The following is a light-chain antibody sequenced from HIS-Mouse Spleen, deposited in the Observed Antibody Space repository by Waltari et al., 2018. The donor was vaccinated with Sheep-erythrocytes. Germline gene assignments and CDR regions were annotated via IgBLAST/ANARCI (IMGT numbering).Light chain of an antibody. J-gene: IGKJ1*01. CDR3: QQFNNYPRT. Sequence: IQLTQSPSSLSASVGDRVTITCRVSQGISSALAWYQQKPGKAPKLLIYDASSLESGVPSRFSGSGSGTDFTLTISSLQPEDFATYYCQQFNNYPRTFGQGTKVEIK. CDR2: DAS. CDR1: QGISSA. V-gene: IGKV1D-13*01.